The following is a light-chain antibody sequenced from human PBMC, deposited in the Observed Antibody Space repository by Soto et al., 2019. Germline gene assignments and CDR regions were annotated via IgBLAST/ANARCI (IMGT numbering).Light chain of an antibody. CDR1: KGINNY. CDR2: ATS. J-gene: IGKJ1*01. Sequence: DIQMTQSPPSLSASVGDRVTITCRASKGINNYLAWFQQQPGTAPKPLIYATSTLHSGVPSRFTGSGSGTEFTLTITSLPPEDFVTYYCQQYNSYPWTFGQGTKVEVK. CDR3: QQYNSYPWT. V-gene: IGKV1-16*01.